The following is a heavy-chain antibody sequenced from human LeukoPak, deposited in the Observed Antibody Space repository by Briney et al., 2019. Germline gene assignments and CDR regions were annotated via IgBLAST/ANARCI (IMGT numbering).Heavy chain of an antibody. CDR1: GGTFSSYA. D-gene: IGHD6-19*01. J-gene: IGHJ3*02. V-gene: IGHV1-69*06. CDR3: AREVAGREWAFDI. Sequence: GASVKVSCKASGGTFSSYAINWVRQAPGQGLEWMGGIIPIFGTPNYAQKFQGRVTITADKSTSTAYMEVSSVRSEDTAVYYCAREVAGREWAFDIWGQGTMATVSS. CDR2: IIPIFGTP.